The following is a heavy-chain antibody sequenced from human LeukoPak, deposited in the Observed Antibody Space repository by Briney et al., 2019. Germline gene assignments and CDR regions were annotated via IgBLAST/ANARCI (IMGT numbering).Heavy chain of an antibody. CDR3: ARDRAVVVPAAIDDY. Sequence: ASVKVSCKASGYTFTGYYMHWVRQAPGQGLEWMGWINPNSGGTNYAQKFQGRVTMTRDTSISTAYMELSRLRSDDTAVYYCARDRAVVVPAAIDDYCGQGTLVTVSS. D-gene: IGHD2-2*01. V-gene: IGHV1-2*02. CDR2: INPNSGGT. CDR1: GYTFTGYY. J-gene: IGHJ4*02.